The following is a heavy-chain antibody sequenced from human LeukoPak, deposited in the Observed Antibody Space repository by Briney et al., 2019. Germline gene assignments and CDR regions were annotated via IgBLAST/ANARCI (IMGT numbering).Heavy chain of an antibody. CDR3: ARGFRSVTTWGYFDY. CDR1: GFTVSTNY. Sequence: GGSLRLSCAASGFTVSTNYMSWVCQAPGKGLEWVSLIYSGGGTYYADSVKGRFTISRDNSRNTLSLQMNSLRVDDTAVYYCARGFRSVTTWGYFDYWGQGALVTVSS. CDR2: IYSGGGT. D-gene: IGHD4-17*01. V-gene: IGHV3-66*01. J-gene: IGHJ4*02.